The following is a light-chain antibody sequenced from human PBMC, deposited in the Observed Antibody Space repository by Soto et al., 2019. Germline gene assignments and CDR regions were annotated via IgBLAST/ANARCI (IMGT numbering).Light chain of an antibody. CDR3: QSYDSSMTALYV. CDR1: SSNIGAGYD. J-gene: IGLJ1*01. Sequence: QSVLTQPHSVSGAPLQRVTISCTGSSSNIGAGYDVQWYQQLPGTAPKLLMYGNSNRPSGVPDRFSGSKSGTSASLAITGLQAEDEADYYCQSYDSSMTALYVFGIGTKVTV. CDR2: GNS. V-gene: IGLV1-40*01.